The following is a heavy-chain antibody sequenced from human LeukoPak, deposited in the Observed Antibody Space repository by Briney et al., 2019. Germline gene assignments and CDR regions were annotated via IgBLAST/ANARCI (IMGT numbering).Heavy chain of an antibody. CDR3: AKSRSTVTWGYFDY. CDR2: ISGSGGST. Sequence: AGGSLRLSCAASGFTFSSYWMHWVRQPPGKGLEWVSAISGSGGSTYYADSVKGRFTISRDNSKNTLYLQMNSLRAEDTAVYYCAKSRSTVTWGYFDYWGQGTLVTVSS. CDR1: GFTFSSYW. J-gene: IGHJ4*02. D-gene: IGHD4-17*01. V-gene: IGHV3-23*01.